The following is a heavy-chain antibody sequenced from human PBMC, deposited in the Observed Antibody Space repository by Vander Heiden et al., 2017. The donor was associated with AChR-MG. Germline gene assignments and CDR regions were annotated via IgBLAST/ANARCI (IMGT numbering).Heavy chain of an antibody. D-gene: IGHD3-16*02. V-gene: IGHV5-51*01. CDR2: IYPRDSDT. CDR3: ARSRVVQGIHYFDY. J-gene: IGHJ4*02. Sequence: EVQLVQSGAEVKKPGESLKISCQASGYTFTDYWIGWVRQMPGKGLEWMTIIYPRDSDTRYSPSFQGQVTISADKSISTAYLQWNSLRASDNAIYYCARSRVVQGIHYFDYWGRGTLVTVSS. CDR1: GYTFTDYW.